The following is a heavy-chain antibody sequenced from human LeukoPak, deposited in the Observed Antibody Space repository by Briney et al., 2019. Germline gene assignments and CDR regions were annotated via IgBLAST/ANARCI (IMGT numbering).Heavy chain of an antibody. CDR1: GFTFGDHY. CDR2: PRNKANSYTT. D-gene: IGHD2-15*01. Sequence: GGSLRLSCAASGFTFGDHYMDWVRQAPGTGLEWVGRPRNKANSYTTEYAASVKGRFTISRDDSKNSLYLQMNSLKTEDTAVYYCATTLGYCSGGSCLVDLDYWGQGTLVTVSS. J-gene: IGHJ4*02. CDR3: ATTLGYCSGGSCLVDLDY. V-gene: IGHV3-72*01.